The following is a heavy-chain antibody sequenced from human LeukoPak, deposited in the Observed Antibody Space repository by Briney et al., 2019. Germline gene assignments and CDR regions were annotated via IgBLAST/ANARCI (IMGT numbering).Heavy chain of an antibody. J-gene: IGHJ4*02. Sequence: GGSLRLSCAASGFTFSRYWMHWVRHAPGKGLVWVSRISPDGSRTTYADSVKGRFTISRDNAKNSLYLEMNSLRPKDTAVYYCARGYQWLRFDPMLDYWGQGTLVTVSS. CDR2: ISPDGSRT. D-gene: IGHD5-12*01. CDR3: ARGYQWLRFDPMLDY. CDR1: GFTFSRYW. V-gene: IGHV3-74*01.